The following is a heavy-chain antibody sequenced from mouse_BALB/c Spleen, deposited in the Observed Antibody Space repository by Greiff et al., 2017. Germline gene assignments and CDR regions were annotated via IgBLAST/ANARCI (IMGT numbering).Heavy chain of an antibody. V-gene: IGHV14-3*02. CDR2: IDPANGNT. Sequence: VQLQQSGAELVKPGASVKLSCTASGFNIKDTYMHWVKQRPEQGLEWIGRIDPANGNTKYDPKFQGKATITADTSSNTAYLQLSSLTSEDTAVYYCAIYYSYDGGYFDVWGAGTTVTVSS. D-gene: IGHD2-14*01. J-gene: IGHJ1*01. CDR1: GFNIKDTY. CDR3: AIYYSYDGGYFDV.